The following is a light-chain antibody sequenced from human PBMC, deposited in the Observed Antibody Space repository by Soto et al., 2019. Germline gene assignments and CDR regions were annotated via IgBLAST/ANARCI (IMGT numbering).Light chain of an antibody. CDR3: QSYDSSLIVSKV. V-gene: IGLV1-40*01. CDR2: ANS. J-gene: IGLJ1*01. CDR1: SSNIGAGYD. Sequence: QSVLTQPPSVSGAPGQRVTISCPGGSSNIGAGYDVQWYRQFPGTAPKLIIYANSDRPSGVPDRFSGSKSGTSASLAITGLQAEDEADYYCQSYDSSLIVSKVFGTGTKLTVL.